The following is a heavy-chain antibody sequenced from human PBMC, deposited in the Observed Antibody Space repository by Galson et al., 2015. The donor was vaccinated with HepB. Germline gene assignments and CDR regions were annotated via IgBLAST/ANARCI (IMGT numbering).Heavy chain of an antibody. V-gene: IGHV1-58*01. J-gene: IGHJ6*02. Sequence: SVKVSCKASGFTFTSSAVHWVRQGRGQGLEWIGWIVVGSGNTNYPQRFQERVTITRDMATSTAFMELSSLRSDDTAVYYCAAVSVYYDVWSVYPTGENGLDVWGQGTTVTVSS. D-gene: IGHD3-3*01. CDR1: GFTFTSSA. CDR3: AAVSVYYDVWSVYPTGENGLDV. CDR2: IVVGSGNT.